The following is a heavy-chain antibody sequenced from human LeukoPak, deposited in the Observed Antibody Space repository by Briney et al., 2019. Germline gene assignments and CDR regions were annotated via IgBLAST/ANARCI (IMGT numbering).Heavy chain of an antibody. D-gene: IGHD2-21*02. CDR1: GGSISSYY. CDR2: IYTSGST. J-gene: IGHJ4*02. V-gene: IGHV4-4*07. Sequence: NPSETLSLTCTVSGGSISSYYWSWIRQPAGKGLEWIGRIYTSGSTNYNPSLKSRVTMSVDTSKNQFSLKLSSVTAADTAVYYCASQYCGGDCPDPYYFDYWGQGTLVTVSS. CDR3: ASQYCGGDCPDPYYFDY.